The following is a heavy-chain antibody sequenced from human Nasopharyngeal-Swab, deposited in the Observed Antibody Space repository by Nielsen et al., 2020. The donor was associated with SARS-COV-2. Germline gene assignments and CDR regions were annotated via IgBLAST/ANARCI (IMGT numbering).Heavy chain of an antibody. Sequence: VCPGPGKGLEWVGVISYDGGSNKYYADSVKVRFTISRDNSKNTLYLQMSSLRAEATALYYCAKDTTEIWWYFDLWGRGTLVTVSS. D-gene: IGHD4-17*01. V-gene: IGHV3-30*18. CDR2: ISYDGGSNK. CDR3: AKDTTEIWWYFDL. J-gene: IGHJ2*01.